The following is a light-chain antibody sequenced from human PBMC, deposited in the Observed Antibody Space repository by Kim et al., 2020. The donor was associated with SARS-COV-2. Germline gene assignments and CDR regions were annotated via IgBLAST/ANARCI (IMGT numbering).Light chain of an antibody. CDR2: GKN. V-gene: IGLV3-19*01. Sequence: SSELTQDPAVSVALGQTVRITCQGDSLRTYYASWYQQKPGQAPILVIYGKNNRPSGSPDRFSGSSSGNTASLTVTGAQAVDEADYYCNSRDNSGDHGVFG. CDR3: NSRDNSGDHGV. CDR1: SLRTYY. J-gene: IGLJ2*01.